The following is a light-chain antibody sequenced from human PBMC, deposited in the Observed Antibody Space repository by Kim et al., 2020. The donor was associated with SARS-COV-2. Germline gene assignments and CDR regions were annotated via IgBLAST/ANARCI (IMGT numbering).Light chain of an antibody. Sequence: DIQLTQSPTIVSASVGDRVTMSCRAGESISNRVAWYQQKPGKAPKLLIHDASKLESDVPSRFSGSGSGTEFTLTISSLHPDDFAPYYCQQYYGYFYTFGPGTKLEI. CDR1: ESISNR. J-gene: IGKJ2*01. CDR2: DAS. V-gene: IGKV1-5*01. CDR3: QQYYGYFYT.